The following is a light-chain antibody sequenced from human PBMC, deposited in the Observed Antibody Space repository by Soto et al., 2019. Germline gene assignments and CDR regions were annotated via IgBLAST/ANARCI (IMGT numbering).Light chain of an antibody. CDR1: QGIRTD. J-gene: IGKJ1*01. V-gene: IGKV1-6*01. CDR2: GAS. CDR3: LQDVRYPRT. Sequence: AVQLTQSPSSLSASVGDRVTITCRASQGIRTDLGWYQQSPGKAPKVLIVGASTLQSGVPSRFSGSGSGTDFTLTISSLQPEDSATYYCLQDVRYPRTFGQGTKVEIK.